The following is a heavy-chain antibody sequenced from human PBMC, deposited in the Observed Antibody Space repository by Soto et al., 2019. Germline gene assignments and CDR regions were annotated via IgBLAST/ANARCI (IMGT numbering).Heavy chain of an antibody. CDR3: ARRGSNYRFDYYYGMDV. D-gene: IGHD4-4*01. CDR2: IIPIFGTA. V-gene: IGHV1-69*13. J-gene: IGHJ6*02. CDR1: GGTFSSYA. Sequence: SVKVSCKASGGTFSSYAISWVRQAPGQGLEWMGGIIPIFGTANYAQKFQGRVTITADESTSTAYMEPSSLRSEDTAVYYCARRGSNYRFDYYYGMDVWGQGITVTVSS.